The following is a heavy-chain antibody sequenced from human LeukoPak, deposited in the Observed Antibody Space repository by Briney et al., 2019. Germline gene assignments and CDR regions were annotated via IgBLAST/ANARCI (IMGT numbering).Heavy chain of an antibody. V-gene: IGHV3-21*01. CDR2: ISSSSSYI. J-gene: IGHJ4*02. CDR1: GFTFSSYS. Sequence: GGSLRLSCAASGFTFSSYSMNWVRQAPGKGLEWVSSISSSSSYIYYADSVKGRFTISRDNAKNSLYLQMNSLRAEDTAVYYCARDSLRRTYYYDSSGYYGYWGQGTLVTVSS. D-gene: IGHD3-22*01. CDR3: ARDSLRRTYYYDSSGYYGY.